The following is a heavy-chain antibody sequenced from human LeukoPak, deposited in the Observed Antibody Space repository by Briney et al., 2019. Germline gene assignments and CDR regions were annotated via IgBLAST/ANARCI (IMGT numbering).Heavy chain of an antibody. J-gene: IGHJ6*02. CDR3: ARDTTTVTTDYYYGMDV. D-gene: IGHD4-11*01. CDR1: GCTFTSYA. Sequence: ASVKVSCKASGCTFTSYAMNWVRQAPGQGLEWMGWINTNTGNPTYAQGFTGRFVFSLDTSVSTAYLQISSLKAEDTAVYYCARDTTTVTTDYYYGMDVWGQGTTVTVSS. V-gene: IGHV7-4-1*02. CDR2: INTNTGNP.